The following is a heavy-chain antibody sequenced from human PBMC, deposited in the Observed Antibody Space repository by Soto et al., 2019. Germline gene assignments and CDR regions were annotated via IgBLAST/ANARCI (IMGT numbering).Heavy chain of an antibody. CDR1: GFTFGDYG. CDR3: ARDLGPHSSSGALSYSYYMDV. CDR2: INWNGGST. Sequence: GGSLRLSCAASGFTFGDYGMSWVRQAPGKGLEWVSGINWNGGSTGYADSVKGRFTISRDNAKNSLYLQMNSLRAEDTALYYCARDLGPHSSSGALSYSYYMDVGGKGTTVTVSS. V-gene: IGHV3-20*04. D-gene: IGHD6-13*01. J-gene: IGHJ6*03.